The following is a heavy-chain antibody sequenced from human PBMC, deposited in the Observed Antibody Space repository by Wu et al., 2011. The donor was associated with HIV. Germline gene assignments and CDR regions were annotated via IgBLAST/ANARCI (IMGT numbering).Heavy chain of an antibody. CDR3: AREARGYSYGYGY. Sequence: QVQLVQSGAEVKKPGSSLKVSCKASGGSFSSYAISWVRQAPGQGLEWMGRIIPIFGTANYAQKFQGRVTITADKSTSTAYMELSSLRSEDTAVYYCAREARGYSYGYGYWGQGTLVTVSS. CDR1: GGSFSSYA. V-gene: IGHV1-69*14. D-gene: IGHD5-18*01. CDR2: IIPIFGTA. J-gene: IGHJ4*02.